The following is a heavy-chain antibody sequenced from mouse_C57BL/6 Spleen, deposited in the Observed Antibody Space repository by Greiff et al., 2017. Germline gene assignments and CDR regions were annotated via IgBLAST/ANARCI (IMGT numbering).Heavy chain of an antibody. CDR3: ARGGYYGNYWFAD. CDR1: GYTFTSYW. J-gene: IGHJ3*01. Sequence: VQLQQPGAELVMPGASVKLSCKASGYTFTSYWMPWVNQRPGQGLEWIGEIDPSDSYTNYNQKFKGKSTLTVDKSSSTAYMQLSGLTSEDSAVYYCARGGYYGNYWFADWSQGTLVTVSA. D-gene: IGHD2-1*01. CDR2: IDPSDSYT. V-gene: IGHV1-69*01.